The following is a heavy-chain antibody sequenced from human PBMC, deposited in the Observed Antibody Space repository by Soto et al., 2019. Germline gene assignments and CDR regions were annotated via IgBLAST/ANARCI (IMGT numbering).Heavy chain of an antibody. D-gene: IGHD3-16*02. J-gene: IGHJ6*02. CDR2: MNPNSGNT. CDR1: GYTFTSYD. V-gene: IGHV1-8*01. CDR3: ARGPYDYVWGSYRYIYYYYGMDV. Sequence: GASVKVSCKASGYTFTSYDINWVRQATGQGLEWVGWMNPNSGNTGYAQKFQGRVTMTRNTSISTAYMELSSLRSEDTAVYYCARGPYDYVWGSYRYIYYYYGMDVWGQGTTVTVSS.